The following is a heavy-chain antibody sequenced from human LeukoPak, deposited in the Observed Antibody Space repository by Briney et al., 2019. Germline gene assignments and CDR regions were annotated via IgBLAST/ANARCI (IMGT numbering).Heavy chain of an antibody. J-gene: IGHJ4*02. CDR2: IYYSGST. CDR3: ASPTVTTGEQDY. CDR1: GGSISSSSYY. V-gene: IGHV4-39*07. Sequence: SETLSLTCTVSGGSISSSSYYWGWIRQPPGKGLEWIVSIYYSGSTYYNPSIKSRVTISVDTSKNQFSLKLGSVTAADTAVYYCASPTVTTGEQDYWGQGTLVTVSS. D-gene: IGHD4-17*01.